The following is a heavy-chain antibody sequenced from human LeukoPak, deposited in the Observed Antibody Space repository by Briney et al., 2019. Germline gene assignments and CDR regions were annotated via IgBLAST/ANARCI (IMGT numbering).Heavy chain of an antibody. V-gene: IGHV1-2*06. CDR2: INPNSGGT. CDR1: GYTFTDFY. D-gene: IGHD6-13*01. CDR3: AREGGSTAGPAVYDY. Sequence: ASVKVSCKASGYTFTDFYMHWVRQAPGQGLEWMGRINPNSGGTNYAQKFQGRVTMTRDTSISTAYMELSRLRSDDTAVFYCAREGGSTAGPAVYDYWGQGTLVTVSS. J-gene: IGHJ4*02.